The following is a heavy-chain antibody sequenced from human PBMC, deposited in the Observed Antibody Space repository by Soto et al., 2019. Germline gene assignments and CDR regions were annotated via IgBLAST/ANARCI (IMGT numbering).Heavy chain of an antibody. CDR1: GGYIISGGYS. J-gene: IGHJ6*02. Sequence: PLSLTCGVSGGYIISGGYSWSWIRQPPGKGLEWIGYIYHSGSTYYNPSLKSRVTISVDRSKNQFSLKLSSVTAADTAVYYCARDTGITGTTGYYYYGMDVWGQGTTVTVSS. CDR3: ARDTGITGTTGYYYYGMDV. V-gene: IGHV4-30-2*01. CDR2: IYHSGST. D-gene: IGHD1-7*01.